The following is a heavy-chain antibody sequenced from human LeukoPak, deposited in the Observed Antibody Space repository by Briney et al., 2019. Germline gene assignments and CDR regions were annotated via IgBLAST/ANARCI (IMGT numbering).Heavy chain of an antibody. V-gene: IGHV3-48*02. J-gene: IGHJ4*02. CDR2: INHNGKTI. Sequence: GGSLRLSCAASGFTFSSYVMSWVRQAPGKGLEWVSYINHNGKTIYYADSVKGRFTISRDNAKNSLYMQMNNLRDEDTAVYYCARDNDWAFDYWGQGTLVTASS. D-gene: IGHD3-9*01. CDR3: ARDNDWAFDY. CDR1: GFTFSSYV.